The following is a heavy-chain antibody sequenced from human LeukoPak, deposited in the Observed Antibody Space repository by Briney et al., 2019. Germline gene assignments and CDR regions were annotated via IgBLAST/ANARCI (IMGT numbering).Heavy chain of an antibody. CDR3: AREYGSGINY. D-gene: IGHD3-10*01. CDR1: GFTFSSYE. Sequence: GSLRLSCAASGFTFSSYEMNWVRQAPGKGLEWVSYISSSGSTIYYADSVKGRFTIPRDNAKNSLYLQMNSLRAEDTAVYYCAREYGSGINYWGQGTLVTVSS. J-gene: IGHJ4*02. CDR2: ISSSGSTI. V-gene: IGHV3-48*03.